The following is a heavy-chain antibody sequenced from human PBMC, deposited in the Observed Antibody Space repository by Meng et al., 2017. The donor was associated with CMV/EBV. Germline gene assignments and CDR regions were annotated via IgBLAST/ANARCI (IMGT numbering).Heavy chain of an antibody. CDR3: ARGMTTDYYYYGMDV. D-gene: IGHD4-11*01. CDR2: INPNSGGT. Sequence: ASVKVSCKASGYTFTGYYMHWVRQAPGQGLEWMGWINPNSGGTNYAQKFQGRVTMTRDTSISTAYMELSRLRSDDTAVCYCARGMTTDYYYYGMDVWGQGTTVTVSS. V-gene: IGHV1-2*02. J-gene: IGHJ6*02. CDR1: GYTFTGYY.